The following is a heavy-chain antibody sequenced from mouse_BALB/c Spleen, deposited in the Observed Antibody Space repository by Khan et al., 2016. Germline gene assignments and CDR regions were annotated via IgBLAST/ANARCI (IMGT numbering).Heavy chain of an antibody. CDR1: GYSITSDYA. CDR3: ARGLRNYYAMDY. CDR2: ISYSGST. V-gene: IGHV3-2*02. D-gene: IGHD1-1*01. J-gene: IGHJ4*01. Sequence: EVQLQESGPGLVKPSQSLSLTCTVTGYSITSDYAWNWIRQFPGNKLEWMGYISYSGSTSYNPSLKSRISITRDTSKNQFFLQLNSVTTEDTATYYCARGLRNYYAMDYWGQGTSVTVSS.